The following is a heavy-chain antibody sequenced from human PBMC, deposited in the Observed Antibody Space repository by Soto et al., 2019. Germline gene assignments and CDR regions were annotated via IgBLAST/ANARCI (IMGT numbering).Heavy chain of an antibody. D-gene: IGHD4-17*01. CDR2: INHSGST. J-gene: IGHJ6*02. V-gene: IGHV4-34*01. CDR1: GGSFSGYY. Sequence: PSETLSLTCAVYGGSFSGYYWSWIRQPPGKGLEWIGEINHSGSTNYNPSLKSRVTISVDTSKNQFSLKLSSVTAADTAVYYCARGVSTVTTDYYYYYGRDVWGQGTTGTVS. CDR3: ARGVSTVTTDYYYYYGRDV.